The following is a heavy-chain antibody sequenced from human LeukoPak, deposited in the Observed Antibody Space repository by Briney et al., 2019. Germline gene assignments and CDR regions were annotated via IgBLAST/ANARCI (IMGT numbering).Heavy chain of an antibody. CDR3: ARTTIFGVVIKFDY. J-gene: IGHJ4*02. V-gene: IGHV4-34*01. Sequence: SENLSLTCAVYGGSFSGYYWSWIRQPPGKGLEWIGEINHSGSTNYNPSLKSRVTISVDTSKNQFSLKLSSVTAADTAVYYCARTTIFGVVIKFDYWGQGTLVTVSS. CDR1: GGSFSGYY. CDR2: INHSGST. D-gene: IGHD3-3*01.